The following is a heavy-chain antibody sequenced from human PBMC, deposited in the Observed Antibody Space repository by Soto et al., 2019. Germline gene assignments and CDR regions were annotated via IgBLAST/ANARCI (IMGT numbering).Heavy chain of an antibody. Sequence: PSETLSLTCAVYGGSFSGYYWSWIRQPPGKGLEWIGEINHSGSTNYNPSLKSRVTISVDTSKNQFSLKLSSVTAADTAVYCCARGAVGRRLFGYWGQGTLVTVSS. V-gene: IGHV4-34*01. CDR1: GGSFSGYY. D-gene: IGHD6-19*01. CDR3: ARGAVGRRLFGY. CDR2: INHSGST. J-gene: IGHJ4*02.